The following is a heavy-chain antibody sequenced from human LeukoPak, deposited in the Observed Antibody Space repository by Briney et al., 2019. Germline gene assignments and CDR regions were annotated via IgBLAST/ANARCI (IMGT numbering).Heavy chain of an antibody. Sequence: GGSLRFSCAAAGFTFSSYWMSGVRQAPGKGLELVANIKQDGGEKYYVDSVKGRFTISRDNAKNSLYLQLNSLRPEDTAVYYCAGRGDGNLYYFDHWGQGTLVTASS. CDR2: IKQDGGEK. J-gene: IGHJ4*02. D-gene: IGHD5-24*01. V-gene: IGHV3-7*04. CDR1: GFTFSSYW. CDR3: AGRGDGNLYYFDH.